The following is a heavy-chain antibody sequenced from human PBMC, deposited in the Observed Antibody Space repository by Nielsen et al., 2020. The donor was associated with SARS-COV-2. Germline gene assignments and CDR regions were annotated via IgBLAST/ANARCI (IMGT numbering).Heavy chain of an antibody. CDR3: AKGPRYCSGGSCVYYYYGMDV. D-gene: IGHD2-15*01. V-gene: IGHV3-21*01. CDR2: ISSSSSYI. Sequence: WIRQPPGKGLEWVSSISSSSSYIYYADSVKGRFTISRDNAKNSLYLQMNSLRAEDTAVYYCAKGPRYCSGGSCVYYYYGMDVWGQGTTVTVSS. J-gene: IGHJ6*02.